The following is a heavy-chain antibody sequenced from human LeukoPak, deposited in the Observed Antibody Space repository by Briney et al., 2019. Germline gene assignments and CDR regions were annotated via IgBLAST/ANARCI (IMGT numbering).Heavy chain of an antibody. J-gene: IGHJ4*02. V-gene: IGHV3-11*01. CDR1: GFTFSDYY. CDR3: ASDMVATSGDF. D-gene: IGHD5-12*01. CDR2: ITSSGDDI. Sequence: PGGSLRLSCAASGFTFSDYYMSWIRQAPGKGLEWVAYITSSGDDIYYADSVKGRFTISRDNAKNALFLRMSSLRVEDTATSYCASDMVATSGDFWGQGTLVSVSS.